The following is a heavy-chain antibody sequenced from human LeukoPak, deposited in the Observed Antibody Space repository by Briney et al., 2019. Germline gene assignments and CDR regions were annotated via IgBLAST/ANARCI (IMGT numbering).Heavy chain of an antibody. Sequence: GESLKISCKGSGYSFTSYWIGWVRQMPGKGLEWMGIIYPGDSDTRYSPSFQGQVTISADKSISTAYLQWSSLKASDTAMYYCARLPYCGSDCFPNWFDPWGQGTLVTVSS. J-gene: IGHJ5*02. CDR3: ARLPYCGSDCFPNWFDP. V-gene: IGHV5-51*01. D-gene: IGHD2-21*02. CDR2: IYPGDSDT. CDR1: GYSFTSYW.